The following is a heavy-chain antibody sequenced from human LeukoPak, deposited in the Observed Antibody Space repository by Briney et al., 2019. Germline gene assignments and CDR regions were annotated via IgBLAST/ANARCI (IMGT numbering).Heavy chain of an antibody. V-gene: IGHV3-33*06. CDR1: GFTFSSYG. CDR3: AKCDAEQWLVVDY. Sequence: GRSLRLSCAASGFTFSSYGMHWVRQAPGKGLEWVAVIWYDGSNKYYADSVKGRFTISRDNSKNTLYLQMNSLRAEDTAVYYCAKCDAEQWLVVDYWGQGTLVTVSS. CDR2: IWYDGSNK. D-gene: IGHD6-19*01. J-gene: IGHJ4*02.